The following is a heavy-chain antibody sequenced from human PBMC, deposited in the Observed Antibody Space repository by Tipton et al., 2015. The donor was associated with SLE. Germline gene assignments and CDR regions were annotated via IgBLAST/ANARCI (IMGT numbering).Heavy chain of an antibody. D-gene: IGHD3-10*01. J-gene: IGHJ5*02. Sequence: GLVKPSQTLSLICTVSGDSISSTDYSWNWIRQPAGKGMEWIGRIYTSGSTSYNPSFRSRLTMSVDTSKNQFSLKLTSVTAADTAVYYCARDPGQFVSGPWGQGILVTVSS. CDR2: IYTSGST. CDR3: ARDPGQFVSGP. CDR1: GDSISSTDYS. V-gene: IGHV4-61*02.